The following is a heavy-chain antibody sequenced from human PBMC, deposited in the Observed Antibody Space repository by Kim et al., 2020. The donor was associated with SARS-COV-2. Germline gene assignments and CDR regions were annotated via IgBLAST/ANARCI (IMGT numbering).Heavy chain of an antibody. CDR2: ISAYNGNT. CDR1: GYTFTSYG. CDR3: ASLGYYYDSSGYYLGY. D-gene: IGHD3-22*01. V-gene: IGHV1-18*01. Sequence: ASVKVSCKASGYTFTSYGISWVRQAPGQGLEWMGWISAYNGNTNYAQKLQGRVTMTTDTSTSTAYMELRSLRSDDTAVYYCASLGYYYDSSGYYLGYWGQGTLVTVSS. J-gene: IGHJ4*02.